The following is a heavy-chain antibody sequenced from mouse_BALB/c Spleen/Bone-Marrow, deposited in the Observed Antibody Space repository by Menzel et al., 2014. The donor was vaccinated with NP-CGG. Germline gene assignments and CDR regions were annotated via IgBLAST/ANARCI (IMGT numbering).Heavy chain of an antibody. CDR1: GYAFTNYL. J-gene: IGHJ4*01. V-gene: IGHV1-54*01. CDR2: IIPGSGAT. CDR3: AREHGDY. Sequence: QVQLQQPGAELVRPGTSVKVSCKASGYAFTNYLIEWVKQRPGQGLEWIGVIIPGSGATDYNEKFKGKATLTADKSSSTAYIHLRSLTSDDSAVYFCAREHGDYWGQGTSVTVSS.